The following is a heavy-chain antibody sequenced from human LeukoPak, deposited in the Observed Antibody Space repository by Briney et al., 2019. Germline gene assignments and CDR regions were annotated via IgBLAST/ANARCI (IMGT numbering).Heavy chain of an antibody. J-gene: IGHJ4*02. CDR2: ISSSSSYI. CDR1: GFTFSSYS. CDR3: ASMSSPPSHFDY. V-gene: IGHV3-21*01. Sequence: GGSLRLFCAASGFTFSSYSMNWVRQAPGKGLEWVSSISSSSSYIYYADSVKGRFTISRDNAKNSLYLQMNSLRAEDTAVYYCASMSSPPSHFDYWGQGTLVTVSS. D-gene: IGHD6-19*01.